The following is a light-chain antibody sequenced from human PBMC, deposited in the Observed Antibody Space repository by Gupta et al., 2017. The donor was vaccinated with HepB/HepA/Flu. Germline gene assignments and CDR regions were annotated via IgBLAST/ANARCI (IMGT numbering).Light chain of an antibody. CDR3: QTWGTGIHWV. Sequence: QLVLTQSPSASASLGASVKLTCTLSSGHSTYSIAWHQQQPEKGPRYLMKLNGDGSHSRGDGIPDRFSGSSSGAERYLTISSLQSEDEADYYCQTWGTGIHWVFGGGTKLTV. V-gene: IGLV4-69*01. CDR1: SGHSTYS. J-gene: IGLJ3*02. CDR2: LNGDGSH.